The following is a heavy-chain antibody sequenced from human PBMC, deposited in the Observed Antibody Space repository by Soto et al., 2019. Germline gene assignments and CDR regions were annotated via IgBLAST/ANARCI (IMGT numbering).Heavy chain of an antibody. CDR2: IYYSGST. CDR1: GASINSGCYY. V-gene: IGHV4-31*03. J-gene: IGHJ3*01. Sequence: SETLSLTCPVSGASINSGCYYWNWIRQHPGKGLEWIGYIYYSGSTYYNPSLKSRVTISRDTSKNQFSLKLGSVTAADTAVYYCARDVSGYDAFDFWGQGTVVTVSS. D-gene: IGHD2-2*03. CDR3: ARDVSGYDAFDF.